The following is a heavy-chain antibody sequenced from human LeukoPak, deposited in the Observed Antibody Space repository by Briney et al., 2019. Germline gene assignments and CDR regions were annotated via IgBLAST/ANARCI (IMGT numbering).Heavy chain of an antibody. J-gene: IGHJ5*02. CDR2: IIPIFGTA. D-gene: IGHD3-22*01. Sequence: SVKDSCKASGGTFTSYAISWVRQAPGQGLEWMGGIIPIFGTANYAQKVQGRVTITTDESTSTAYMELSSLRSEDTAVYYCARDLVDSSGSHLNWFDPWGQGTLVTVSS. V-gene: IGHV1-69*05. CDR1: GGTFTSYA. CDR3: ARDLVDSSGSHLNWFDP.